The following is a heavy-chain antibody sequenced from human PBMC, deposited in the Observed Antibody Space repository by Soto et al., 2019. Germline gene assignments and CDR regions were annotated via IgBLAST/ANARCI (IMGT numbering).Heavy chain of an antibody. Sequence: QVQLVESGGGVVQPGTSLRLSFAASGFTFKTHAMHCVRQAPGKGLEWMAVIAYDGNEKFYADSVKGRFTISRDNSKNALYLQINTLRNEDTAVYYCGKDVGDYVPYYYGVDVWGQGTTVTVSS. D-gene: IGHD1-26*01. J-gene: IGHJ6*02. CDR3: GKDVGDYVPYYYGVDV. CDR2: IAYDGNEK. V-gene: IGHV3-30*18. CDR1: GFTFKTHA.